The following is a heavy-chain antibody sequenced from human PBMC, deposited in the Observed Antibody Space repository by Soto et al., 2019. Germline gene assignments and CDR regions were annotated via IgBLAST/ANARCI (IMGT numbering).Heavy chain of an antibody. CDR2: INTYNGKT. D-gene: IGHD3-16*01. Sequence: ASVKVSCKTSGYIFTSYGIGWARQVPGQGLEWMGWINTYNGKTNYAQNLQGRVTLTTDTSTSTAYMELRSLRSNDTAIYYCAMVDVYVTPSPQDVWGQGTTVTVSS. J-gene: IGHJ6*02. CDR3: AMVDVYVTPSPQDV. CDR1: GYIFTSYG. V-gene: IGHV1-18*01.